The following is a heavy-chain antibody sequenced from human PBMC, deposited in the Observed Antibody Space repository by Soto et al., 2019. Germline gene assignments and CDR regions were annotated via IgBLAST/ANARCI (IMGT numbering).Heavy chain of an antibody. CDR3: ARDTTRLEX. V-gene: IGHV3-11*01. CDR1: GFSFSDPY. CDR2: IWSGAFTI. J-gene: IGHJ4*02. Sequence: PGGSLRLSFVVSGFSFSDPYMTWVRQIPGKGLEWISSIWSGAFTISNAAAVKVRFTISRDDCHNSLFIKMDSLRAEDTALYYCARDTTRLEXWGQVTLVTVSX. D-gene: IGHD1-1*01.